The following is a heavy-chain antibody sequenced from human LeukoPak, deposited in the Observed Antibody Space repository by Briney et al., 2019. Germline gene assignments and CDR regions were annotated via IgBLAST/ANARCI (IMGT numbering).Heavy chain of an antibody. CDR1: GFTFSTYG. Sequence: PGGSLRLSCAASGFTFSTYGMSWVRQAPGEGLEWDSSFGGSGGTTYYADSVKGRFTISRDNSKSALYLQMNSLRAEDTAVYYCARYCSSISCYSAYYGMDVWGKGTTVTVSS. D-gene: IGHD2-2*01. CDR2: FGGSGGTT. V-gene: IGHV3-23*01. CDR3: ARYCSSISCYSAYYGMDV. J-gene: IGHJ6*04.